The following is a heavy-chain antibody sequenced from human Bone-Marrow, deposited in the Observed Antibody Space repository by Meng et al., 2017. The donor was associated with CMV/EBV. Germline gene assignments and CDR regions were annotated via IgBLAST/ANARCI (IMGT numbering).Heavy chain of an antibody. CDR2: ISYDGSNK. V-gene: IGHV3-30-3*01. D-gene: IGHD1-26*01. Sequence: TLSLTCAVYGWSFSGYYWSWIRQAPGKGLEWVAVISYDGSNKYYADSVKGRFTISRDNSKNTLYLQMNSLRAEDTAVYYCARVEGGSYYAYYYYGMDVWGQGTTVTVYS. CDR1: GWSFSGYY. CDR3: ARVEGGSYYAYYYYGMDV. J-gene: IGHJ6*02.